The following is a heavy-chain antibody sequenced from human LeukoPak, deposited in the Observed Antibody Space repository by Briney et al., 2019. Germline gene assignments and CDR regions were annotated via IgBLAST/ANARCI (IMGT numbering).Heavy chain of an antibody. Sequence: PSETLSLTCAVSGGSISSSNWWSWVRPPPGKGLEWIGEIYHSGSTNYNPSLKSRVTISVDKSNNQFSLKLISVTAADTAVYYCARHIAVAGNWYFDLWGRGTLVTVSS. CDR2: IYHSGST. J-gene: IGHJ2*01. D-gene: IGHD6-19*01. V-gene: IGHV4-4*02. CDR1: GGSISSSNW. CDR3: ARHIAVAGNWYFDL.